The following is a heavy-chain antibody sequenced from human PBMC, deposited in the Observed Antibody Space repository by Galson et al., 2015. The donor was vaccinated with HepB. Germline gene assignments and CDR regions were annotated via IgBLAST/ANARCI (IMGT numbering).Heavy chain of an antibody. V-gene: IGHV1-46*03. CDR1: GYTFTSYY. Sequence: SVKVSCKASGYTFTSYYMHWVRQAPGQGLEWMGIINPSGGSTSYAQKFQGRVTMTRDTSTSTVYMELSSLRSEDTAVYYCARAWLTTMVRGVIIKGAFDYWGQGTLVTVSS. CDR3: ARAWLTTMVRGVIIKGAFDY. J-gene: IGHJ4*02. CDR2: INPSGGST. D-gene: IGHD3-10*01.